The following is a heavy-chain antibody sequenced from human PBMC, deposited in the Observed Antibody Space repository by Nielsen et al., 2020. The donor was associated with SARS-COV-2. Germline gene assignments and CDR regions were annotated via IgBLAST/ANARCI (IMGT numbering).Heavy chain of an antibody. V-gene: IGHV3-30*04. D-gene: IGHD6-6*01. CDR3: AREGPDSSSSYFDY. J-gene: IGHJ4*02. CDR2: ISHDGNTL. CDR1: GFTFSTFA. Sequence: GESLKISCAASGFTFSTFAMHWVRQAPGKGLEWVAIISHDGNTLYNVGSVKGRFTISRDNSKDTPYLQMNSLRLEDTAVYYCAREGPDSSSSYFDYWGQGTLVTVSS.